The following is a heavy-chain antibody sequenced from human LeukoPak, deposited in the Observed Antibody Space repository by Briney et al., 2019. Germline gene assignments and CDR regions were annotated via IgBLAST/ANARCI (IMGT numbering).Heavy chain of an antibody. V-gene: IGHV4-39*02. CDR3: AREEDHYYGSGSYYTQTFDP. D-gene: IGHD3-10*01. J-gene: IGHJ5*02. Sequence: SETLSLTCTVSGGSISSSDYYWGWIRQPPGKGLEWIGTMYYSGTTYYNPSLKRRVTISVDTSKNQFSLKLSSVTAADTAVYYCAREEDHYYGSGSYYTQTFDPWGQGTLVTVSS. CDR1: GGSISSSDYY. CDR2: MYYSGTT.